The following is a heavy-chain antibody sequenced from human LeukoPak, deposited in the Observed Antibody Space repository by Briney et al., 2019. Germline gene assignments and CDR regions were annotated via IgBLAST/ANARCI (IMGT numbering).Heavy chain of an antibody. Sequence: PSETLSLTCTVSDGSMSGYYWSWIRQPPGKGREGIGYIFFSGSTNYNPSLKSRVTISVDTSKNQFSLKLTSVTAADTAVYYCARDHYYDSSGYLNWFDPWGQGTLVTVSS. V-gene: IGHV4-59*01. CDR2: IFFSGST. CDR3: ARDHYYDSSGYLNWFDP. D-gene: IGHD3-22*01. J-gene: IGHJ5*02. CDR1: DGSMSGYY.